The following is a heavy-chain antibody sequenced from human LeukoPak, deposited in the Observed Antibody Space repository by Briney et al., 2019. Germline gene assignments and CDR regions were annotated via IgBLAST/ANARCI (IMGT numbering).Heavy chain of an antibody. CDR1: GFAFNTYA. Sequence: GGSLRLSCAASGFAFNTYAMHWVRQAPGQGLEWVALIWHDGSHRFYSNSVRGQFTISRDNSKNTVSLQMNNLRPEDTAVYYCAGEIFGSGSYPDFWGQGTLVTVSS. V-gene: IGHV3-33*01. D-gene: IGHD3-10*01. J-gene: IGHJ4*02. CDR3: AGEIFGSGSYPDF. CDR2: IWHDGSHR.